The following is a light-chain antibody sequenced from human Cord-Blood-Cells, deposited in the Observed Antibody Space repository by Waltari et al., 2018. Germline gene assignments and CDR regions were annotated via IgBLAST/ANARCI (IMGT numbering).Light chain of an antibody. CDR1: SSDVGGYNY. J-gene: IGLJ1*01. CDR3: SSYTSSSTLYV. V-gene: IGLV2-14*01. CDR2: DVS. Sequence: QSALTQPASVSGSPGQSITISCTGTSSDVGGYNYVSWYQQHPGKAPQLMIYDVSTRPSGVFKRFFGSKSGNTASLTISGLQAKDEADYYCSSYTSSSTLYVFGTGTKVTVL.